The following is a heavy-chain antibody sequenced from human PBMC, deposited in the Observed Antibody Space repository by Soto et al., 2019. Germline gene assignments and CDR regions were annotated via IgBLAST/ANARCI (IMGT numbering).Heavy chain of an antibody. D-gene: IGHD2-2*01. Sequence: ASVKVSCKASGGTFSSYVISWVRQAPGQGLEWMGGIIPISGTTNYAQKFQGRVTIIADESTTTAYMELSSLRSEDTAVYYCARAAGGGYCTATGCYGFYYGMDIWRQGTTVTVSS. CDR2: IIPISGTT. V-gene: IGHV1-69*13. CDR3: ARAAGGGYCTATGCYGFYYGMDI. CDR1: GGTFSSYV. J-gene: IGHJ6*02.